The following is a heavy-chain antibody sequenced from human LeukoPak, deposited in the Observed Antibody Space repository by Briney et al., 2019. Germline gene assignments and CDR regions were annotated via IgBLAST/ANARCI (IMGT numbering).Heavy chain of an antibody. Sequence: GGSLRLSCTASGFIFADYSMSWVRQAPGKGLEWVGFGYGATREYAAAVKGRFIISRDDSIRIAYLQMNSLKTEDTAVYYCISWISRDGLKAWGQGTMVTVSS. CDR2: GYGATR. V-gene: IGHV3-49*04. CDR3: ISWISRDGLKA. D-gene: IGHD2-2*03. J-gene: IGHJ3*01. CDR1: GFIFADYS.